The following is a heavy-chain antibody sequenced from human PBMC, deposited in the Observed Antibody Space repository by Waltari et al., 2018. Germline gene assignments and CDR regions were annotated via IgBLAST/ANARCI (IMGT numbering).Heavy chain of an antibody. Sequence: EVQLVQSGAEVKKPGESLKISCKGSGYSFTSYWIGWVRQMPGKGLEWMGITDPVEADTRSSPSFQGQVTISADKSISTAYLQWSSLKASDTAMYYCARQMVRGALDAFDIWGQGTMVTVSS. CDR2: TDPVEADT. V-gene: IGHV5-51*01. CDR3: ARQMVRGALDAFDI. D-gene: IGHD3-10*01. J-gene: IGHJ3*02. CDR1: GYSFTSYW.